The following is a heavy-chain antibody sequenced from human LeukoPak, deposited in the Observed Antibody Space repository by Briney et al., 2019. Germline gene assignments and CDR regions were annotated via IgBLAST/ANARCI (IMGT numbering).Heavy chain of an antibody. D-gene: IGHD6-13*01. CDR2: IHYDGSYH. CDR1: GFAFTTYG. V-gene: IGHV3-30*02. J-gene: IGHJ4*02. Sequence: GGSLRLSCAASGFAFTTYGMNWVRQAPGKGLEWVAFIHYDGSYHYYADSVRGRFTISRDNSKNTLYLQMNSLRAEDTALYYCGKGTSWYSGDIDYWGQGTLVTVSS. CDR3: GKGTSWYSGDIDY.